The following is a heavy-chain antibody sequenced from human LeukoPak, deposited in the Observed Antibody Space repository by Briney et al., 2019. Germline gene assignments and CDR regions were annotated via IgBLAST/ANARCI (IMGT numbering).Heavy chain of an antibody. V-gene: IGHV3-21*01. J-gene: IGHJ3*02. D-gene: IGHD5-18*01. CDR2: ISSSSSYI. Sequence: GGSLRLSCAASGFTFSSYAMSWVRQAPGKGLEWVSSISSSSSYIYYADSVKGRFTISRDNAKNSLYLQMNSLRAEDTAVYYCARESGYSYGRDAFDIWGQGTMVTVSS. CDR1: GFTFSSYA. CDR3: ARESGYSYGRDAFDI.